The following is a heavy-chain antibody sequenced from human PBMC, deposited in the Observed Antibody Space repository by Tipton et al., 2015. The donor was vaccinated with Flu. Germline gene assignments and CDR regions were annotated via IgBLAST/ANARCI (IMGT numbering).Heavy chain of an antibody. D-gene: IGHD2-2*02. V-gene: IGHV3-48*03. CDR1: GFTFSSYS. CDR2: IGYSGNIK. CDR3: ARLASTTFYNSYMDV. Sequence: GSLRLSCAASGFTFSSYSMFWVRQAPGKGLECISFIGYSGNIKDYADSVKGRFTISRDNAKNSLELQMNSLRAEDTAVYYCARLASTTFYNSYMDVWGKGTTVTVAS. J-gene: IGHJ6*03.